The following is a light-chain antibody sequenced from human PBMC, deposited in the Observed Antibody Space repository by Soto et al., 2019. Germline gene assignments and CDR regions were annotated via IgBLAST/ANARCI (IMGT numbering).Light chain of an antibody. Sequence: QSALTQPASVSGSPGQSITISCTGTSSDVGGYNYVSWYQQHPGKAPKLMIYDVSNRPSGVSNRFSVSKSGNTASLTISGLQAEDEADYYCSSYTSSSPLVVFGGGTKLTVL. CDR2: DVS. CDR1: SSDVGGYNY. J-gene: IGLJ2*01. CDR3: SSYTSSSPLVV. V-gene: IGLV2-14*01.